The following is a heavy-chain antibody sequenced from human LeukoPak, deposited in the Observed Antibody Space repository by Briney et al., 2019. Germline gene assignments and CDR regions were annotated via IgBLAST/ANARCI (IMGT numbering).Heavy chain of an antibody. D-gene: IGHD1-26*01. Sequence: SETLSLTCTVSGGSISSSSYYWGWIRQPPGKGLEWIGSIYYSGSTYYNPSLKSRVTISVDTSKNQFSLKLSSVTAADTAVYYCAREVQLRYSGSYLDYWGQGTLVTVSS. CDR3: AREVQLRYSGSYLDY. CDR2: IYYSGST. J-gene: IGHJ4*02. V-gene: IGHV4-39*02. CDR1: GGSISSSSYY.